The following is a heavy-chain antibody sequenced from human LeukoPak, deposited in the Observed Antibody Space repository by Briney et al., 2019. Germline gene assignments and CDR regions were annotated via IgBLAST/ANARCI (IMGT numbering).Heavy chain of an antibody. J-gene: IGHJ4*02. CDR2: ISAYNGNT. D-gene: IGHD3-9*01. V-gene: IGHV1-18*01. Sequence: ASVKVSCKAPGYNFTSYDISWVRQAPGQGLEWMGWISAYNGNTNYAQKLQGRVTMTTDTSTSTAYMELRSLRSDDTAVYYCARAGYDLLTLAPDPANDYWGQGTLVTVSS. CDR3: ARAGYDLLTLAPDPANDY. CDR1: GYNFTSYD.